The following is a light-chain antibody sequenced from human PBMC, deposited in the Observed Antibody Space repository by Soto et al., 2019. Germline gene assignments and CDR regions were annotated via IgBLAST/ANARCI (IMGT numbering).Light chain of an antibody. Sequence: QSALTQPASVSGSPGQSITISCTRTSSDVGDYNYVSWYQQHPGKSPKLMIYDVSNRPSGVSNRFSGSKSGNTASLTISGLQSEDEGDYYCSSYTSSTTLGVVFGGGTKLTVL. CDR1: SSDVGDYNY. J-gene: IGLJ2*01. V-gene: IGLV2-14*03. CDR3: SSYTSSTTLGVV. CDR2: DVS.